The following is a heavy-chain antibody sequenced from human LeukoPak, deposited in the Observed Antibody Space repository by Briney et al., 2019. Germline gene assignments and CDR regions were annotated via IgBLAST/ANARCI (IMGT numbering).Heavy chain of an antibody. V-gene: IGHV3-11*01. CDR2: ISSSGSTI. Sequence: GGSLRLSCAASGFTFSDYYMSWIRQAPGKGLEWVSYISSSGSTIYYADSVKGRFTISRDNAKNTLYLQMNSLRAEDTAVYYCARWRTRYCSSTSCYTNWFDPWGQGTGVTVSS. CDR3: ARWRTRYCSSTSCYTNWFDP. CDR1: GFTFSDYY. D-gene: IGHD2-2*01. J-gene: IGHJ5*02.